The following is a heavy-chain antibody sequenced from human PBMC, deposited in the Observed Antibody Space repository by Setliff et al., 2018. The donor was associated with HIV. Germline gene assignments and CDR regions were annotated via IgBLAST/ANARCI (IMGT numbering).Heavy chain of an antibody. J-gene: IGHJ4*02. CDR3: ANGGSGGQFDH. CDR1: GCTFTQGHD. CDR2: INLVTGKT. D-gene: IGHD3-16*01. Sequence: ASVKVSCKTSGCTFTQGHDWHWVRQVPGQGPEWIGWINLVTGKTAYLQKFRGRVIITRDTSATTAFMEMSSLRSEDTAVYFCANGGSGGQFDHWGQGTLVTVSS. V-gene: IGHV1-3*01.